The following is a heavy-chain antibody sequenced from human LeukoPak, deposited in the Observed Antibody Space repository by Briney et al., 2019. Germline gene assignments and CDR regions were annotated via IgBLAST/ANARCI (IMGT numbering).Heavy chain of an antibody. CDR3: ARGGAADLDY. J-gene: IGHJ4*02. D-gene: IGHD6-13*01. Sequence: GASVKVSCKASGYSFTGYYMHWVRQAPGQGLEWMGWINPNSGATIYAQKFQGRVTLTRDTSISTAYMELSRLRSDDTAVYYCARGGAADLDYWGQGTLVTVSS. CDR2: INPNSGAT. V-gene: IGHV1-2*02. CDR1: GYSFTGYY.